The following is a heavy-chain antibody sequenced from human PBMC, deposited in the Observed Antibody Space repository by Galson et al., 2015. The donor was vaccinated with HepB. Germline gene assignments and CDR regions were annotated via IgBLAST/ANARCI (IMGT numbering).Heavy chain of an antibody. CDR1: GFTFSSYG. CDR3: AKDIPPAVTTHKRPYYYYYGMDV. V-gene: IGHV3-30*18. CDR2: ISYDGSNK. J-gene: IGHJ6*02. D-gene: IGHD4-17*01. Sequence: SLRLSCAASGFTFSSYGMHWVRQAPGKGLEWMAVISYDGSNKYYADSVKGRFTISRDNSKNTLYLQMNSLRAEDTAVYYCAKDIPPAVTTHKRPYYYYYGMDVWGQGTTVTVSS.